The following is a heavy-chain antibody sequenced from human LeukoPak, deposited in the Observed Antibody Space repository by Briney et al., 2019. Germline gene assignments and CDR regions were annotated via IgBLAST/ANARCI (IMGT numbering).Heavy chain of an antibody. D-gene: IGHD6-13*01. CDR2: INHGGTT. J-gene: IGHJ6*02. Sequence: SETLSLTCAVYGGSFIGYYLSWIRQPPGKGLEWIGEINHGGTTNYNPSIKNRPTISVDPSNTKSSLKLTSVPAADTAVYYCASSRRIAAAPKARTYYYYGMDVWGQGTTVTVSS. V-gene: IGHV4-34*01. CDR3: ASSRRIAAAPKARTYYYYGMDV. CDR1: GGSFIGYY.